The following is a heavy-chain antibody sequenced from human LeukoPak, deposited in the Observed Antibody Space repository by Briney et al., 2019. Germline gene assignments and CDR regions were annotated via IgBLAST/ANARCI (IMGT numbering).Heavy chain of an antibody. CDR2: ISWNSGSI. CDR1: GFTFDDYA. Sequence: GGSLRLSCAASGFTFDDYAMHWVRQAPGKGLEWVSGISWNSGSIGYADSVKGRFTISRDNAKNSLYLQMNSLRAEDTAVYYCARSGPFDYWGQGTLVTVSS. D-gene: IGHD3-10*01. J-gene: IGHJ4*02. V-gene: IGHV3-9*01. CDR3: ARSGPFDY.